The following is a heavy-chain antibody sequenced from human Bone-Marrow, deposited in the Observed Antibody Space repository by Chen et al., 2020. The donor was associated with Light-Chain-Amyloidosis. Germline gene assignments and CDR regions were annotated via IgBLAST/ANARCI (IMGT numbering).Heavy chain of an antibody. CDR1: GGSFSGYY. Sequence: QVQLQQWGAGLLKPSETLSLTCAVYGGSFSGYYWSWIRQPPGKGLEWIGEINHSGSTNYNPSLKSRVTISVDTSKNQFSLKLSSVTAADTAVYYCARGPPGDFWSGPDSDFDYWGQGTLVTVSS. J-gene: IGHJ4*02. CDR2: INHSGST. D-gene: IGHD3-3*01. V-gene: IGHV4-34*01. CDR3: ARGPPGDFWSGPDSDFDY.